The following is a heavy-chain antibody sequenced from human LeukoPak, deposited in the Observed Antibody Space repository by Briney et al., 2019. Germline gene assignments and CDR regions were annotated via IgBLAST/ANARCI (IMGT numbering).Heavy chain of an antibody. CDR1: GYTFTSYG. D-gene: IGHD5-18*01. CDR3: AREKPGYSYGFGFDY. Sequence: ASVTVSCTASGYTFTSYGISWVRQAPGQGLEWMGWISAYNGNTNYAQKLQGRVTMTTDTSTSTAYMELRSLRSDDTAVYYCAREKPGYSYGFGFDYWGQGTLVTVSS. CDR2: ISAYNGNT. V-gene: IGHV1-18*01. J-gene: IGHJ4*02.